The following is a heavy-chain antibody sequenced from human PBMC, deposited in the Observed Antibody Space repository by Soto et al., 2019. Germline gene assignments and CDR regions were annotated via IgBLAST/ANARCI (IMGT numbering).Heavy chain of an antibody. D-gene: IGHD6-13*01. Sequence: QVQLQESGPGLVKTSQTLSLTCTVSGGSISSGGYYWSWIRQHPGKGLEWIGYIYYSGSTYYNPSLKSRVTISVDTSKNQFSLKLSSVTAADTAVYYCARFSTASYSSSWYSGYWGQGTLVTVSS. CDR3: ARFSTASYSSSWYSGY. V-gene: IGHV4-31*03. J-gene: IGHJ4*02. CDR1: GGSISSGGYY. CDR2: IYYSGST.